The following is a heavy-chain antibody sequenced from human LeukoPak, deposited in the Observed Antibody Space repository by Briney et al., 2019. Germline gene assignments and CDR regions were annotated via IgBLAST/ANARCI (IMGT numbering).Heavy chain of an antibody. J-gene: IGHJ6*02. Sequence: SETLSLTCTVSGVSISSYYWSWIRQPPGKGLEWIGYIYYSGSTNYNPSLKSRVTISVDTSKNQFSLKLSSVTAADTAVYYCARDGPLWFGESYGMDVWGQGTTVTVSS. CDR1: GVSISSYY. CDR3: ARDGPLWFGESYGMDV. CDR2: IYYSGST. D-gene: IGHD3-10*01. V-gene: IGHV4-59*01.